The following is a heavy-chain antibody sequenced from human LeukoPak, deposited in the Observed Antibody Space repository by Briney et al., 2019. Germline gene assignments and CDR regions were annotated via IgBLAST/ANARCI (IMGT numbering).Heavy chain of an antibody. D-gene: IGHD6-19*01. J-gene: IGHJ4*02. CDR2: IYYSRST. CDR3: ARQRPGIAVAGPFDY. Sequence: PAVPQTLLCTVWVGPHCRYYGPWIRQTLGKGQEWIGYIYYSRSTNYNPSLKSRVTISVDTSKNQFSLKLSSVTAADTAVYYCARQRPGIAVAGPFDYWGQGTLVTVSS. V-gene: IGHV4-59*08. CDR1: VGPHCRYY.